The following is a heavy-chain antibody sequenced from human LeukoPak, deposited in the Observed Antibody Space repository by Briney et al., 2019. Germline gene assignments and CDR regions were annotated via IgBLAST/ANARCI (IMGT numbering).Heavy chain of an antibody. V-gene: IGHV3-23*01. D-gene: IGHD3-9*01. Sequence: PGGSLRLSCAASGFTFSSYWMSWVRQAPGKGLEWVSAISGSGGSTYYADSVKGRFAISRDNSKNTLYLQMNSLRAEDTAVYYCAKDLTRRYFDWLLTGYFDYWGQGTLVTVSS. J-gene: IGHJ4*02. CDR2: ISGSGGST. CDR3: AKDLTRRYFDWLLTGYFDY. CDR1: GFTFSSYW.